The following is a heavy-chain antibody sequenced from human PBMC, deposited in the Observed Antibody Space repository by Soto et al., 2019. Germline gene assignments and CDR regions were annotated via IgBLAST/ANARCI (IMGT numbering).Heavy chain of an antibody. CDR3: ARRGGFFDY. J-gene: IGHJ4*02. CDR2: ISGSGATT. Sequence: EVQLLQSGGGLVQPGGSLRLSCVASGFNFRDFVLSWVRLAPGKGLEWVSTISGSGATTYYTDSVKGRHTISRDSSKNAVFLQMNSLRSEDTAVYYCARRGGFFDYWGQGALVTVSS. D-gene: IGHD3-16*01. CDR1: GFNFRDFV. V-gene: IGHV3-23*01.